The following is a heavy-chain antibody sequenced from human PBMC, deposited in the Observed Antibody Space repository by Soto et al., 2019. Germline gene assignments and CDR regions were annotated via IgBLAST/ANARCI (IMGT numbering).Heavy chain of an antibody. J-gene: IGHJ3*02. D-gene: IGHD2-15*01. CDR3: ARKMVVAAVGDAFDI. V-gene: IGHV1-69*02. CDR1: GGTFSSYT. Sequence: ASVKVSCKASGGTFSSYTISWVRQAPGQGLEWMGRIIPILGIANYAQKFKGRVTITADKSTSTAYMELSSLRSEDTAVYYCARKMVVAAVGDAFDIWGQGTMVTVSS. CDR2: IIPILGIA.